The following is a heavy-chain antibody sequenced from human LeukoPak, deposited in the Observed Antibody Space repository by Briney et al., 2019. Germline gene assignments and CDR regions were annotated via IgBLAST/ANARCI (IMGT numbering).Heavy chain of an antibody. Sequence: GASVKVSCKASGGTFSSYAISWVRQAPGQGLEWMGGIIPIFGTANYAQKFQGRVTITADESTSTAYMELSRLRSDDTAVYYCARSPPISSGYEGDRDAFDIWGQGTMVTVSS. CDR3: ARSPPISSGYEGDRDAFDI. J-gene: IGHJ3*02. CDR2: IIPIFGTA. V-gene: IGHV1-69*13. D-gene: IGHD5-12*01. CDR1: GGTFSSYA.